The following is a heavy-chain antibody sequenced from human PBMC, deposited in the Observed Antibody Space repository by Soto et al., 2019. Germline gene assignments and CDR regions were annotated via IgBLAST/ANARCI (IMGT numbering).Heavy chain of an antibody. D-gene: IGHD2-8*01. J-gene: IGHJ6*02. CDR2: ISYDGSNK. V-gene: IGHV3-30-3*01. CDR3: ARDRGCPNGVCYYYYGMDV. Sequence: QVQLVESGGGVVQPGRSLRLSCAASGFTFSSYAMHWVRQAPGKGLEWVAVISYDGSNKYYADSVKGRFTISRDNSKNALYLQMNSLRAEDTAVYYCARDRGCPNGVCYYYYGMDVWGQGTTVTVSS. CDR1: GFTFSSYA.